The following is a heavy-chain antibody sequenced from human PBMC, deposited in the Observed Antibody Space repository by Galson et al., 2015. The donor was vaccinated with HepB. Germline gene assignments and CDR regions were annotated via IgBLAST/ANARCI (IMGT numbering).Heavy chain of an antibody. CDR1: GGTFSSYA. Sequence: SVKVSCKASGGTFSSYAISWVRQAPGQGLEWMGRIIPILGIANYAQKFQGRVTITADKSTSTAYMELSSLRSEDTAVYYCARGTLYQLPEDYWGQGTLVTVSS. D-gene: IGHD2-2*01. CDR2: IIPILGIA. J-gene: IGHJ4*02. V-gene: IGHV1-69*04. CDR3: ARGTLYQLPEDY.